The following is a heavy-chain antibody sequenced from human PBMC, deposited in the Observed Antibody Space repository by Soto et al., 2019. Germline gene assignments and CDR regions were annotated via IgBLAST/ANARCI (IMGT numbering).Heavy chain of an antibody. CDR1: VFTFRSYV. CDR3: ARDKSSPVVRDPSNGMHV. V-gene: IGHV3-30-3*01. D-gene: IGHD3-10*01. J-gene: IGHJ6*02. Sequence: PVGSLRLSCAASVFTFRSYVMHCVRHSPGKWLEWVAVISYDGSNKYYADSVKGRFTISRDNSKNTLYLQMSSLRAEDTAMYYCARDKSSPVVRDPSNGMHVWGQATTFTVSS. CDR2: ISYDGSNK.